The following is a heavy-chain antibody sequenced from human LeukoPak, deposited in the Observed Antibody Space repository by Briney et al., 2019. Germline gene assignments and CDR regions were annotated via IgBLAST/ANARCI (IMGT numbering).Heavy chain of an antibody. Sequence: PGGSLRLSCAASGFTFSSYAMSWVRQAPGKGLEWVSAISGSGGSTYYADSVKGRFTISRDNSKNTLYLQMNSLRAEDTAVYYCAKDWEYSSSWPTFDYWGQGILVTVSS. CDR1: GFTFSSYA. D-gene: IGHD6-13*01. CDR2: ISGSGGST. CDR3: AKDWEYSSSWPTFDY. V-gene: IGHV3-23*01. J-gene: IGHJ4*02.